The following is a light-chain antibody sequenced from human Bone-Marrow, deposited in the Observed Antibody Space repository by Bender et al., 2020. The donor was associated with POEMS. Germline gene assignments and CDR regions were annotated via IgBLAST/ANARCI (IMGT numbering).Light chain of an antibody. Sequence: YELTQPPSVSVSPGQTARITCSGETLPDQFGHWYQQKTGQAPLLIIYKDNERPSGIPERISGSRSGTTVTLTISGVQTEDEADYYCQSADRSGTFGVFGGGTKLTVL. CDR2: KDN. J-gene: IGLJ3*02. CDR3: QSADRSGTFGV. CDR1: TLPDQF. V-gene: IGLV3-25*03.